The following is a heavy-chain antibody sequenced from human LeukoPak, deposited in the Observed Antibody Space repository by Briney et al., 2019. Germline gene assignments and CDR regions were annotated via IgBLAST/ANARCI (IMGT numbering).Heavy chain of an antibody. J-gene: IGHJ4*02. D-gene: IGHD3-9*01. CDR1: GYTFTSYY. Sequence: ASVKVSCKASGYTFTSYYMLWVRQAPGQGLEWMGIINPSGGSTSYAQKFQGRVTMTRDTSTSTVYMELSSLRSEDTAVYYCARDRQNLVIGILTELEYWGQGTLVTVSS. CDR3: ARDRQNLVIGILTELEY. CDR2: INPSGGST. V-gene: IGHV1-46*01.